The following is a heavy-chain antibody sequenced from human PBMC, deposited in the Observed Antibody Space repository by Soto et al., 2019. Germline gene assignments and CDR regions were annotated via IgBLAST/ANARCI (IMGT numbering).Heavy chain of an antibody. Sequence: QVQLVESGGGVVQPGRSLRLSCAASGFTFSSYGMHWVRQAPRKGLEWVAVISYDGSNKYYADSVKGRFTISRDNSKNTLYLQMNSLRAEDTAVYYCAKDVEASTTRHWTMDVWGKGTTVTVSS. CDR1: GFTFSSYG. D-gene: IGHD4-17*01. CDR2: ISYDGSNK. J-gene: IGHJ6*03. V-gene: IGHV3-30*18. CDR3: AKDVEASTTRHWTMDV.